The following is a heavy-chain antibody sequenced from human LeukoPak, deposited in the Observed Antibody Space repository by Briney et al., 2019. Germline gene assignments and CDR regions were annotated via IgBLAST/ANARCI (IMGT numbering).Heavy chain of an antibody. V-gene: IGHV1-2*02. Sequence: ASVKVSCKASGYTFTDYYMHWVRQAPGQGLEWMGWINPNTGGTDYAQQFQGRVTMTRDTSISTAYMELSRLTSDDTAVYYCARGGHYYGSGSYLYMDVWGKGTMVTISS. CDR2: INPNTGGT. D-gene: IGHD3-10*01. CDR3: ARGGHYYGSGSYLYMDV. J-gene: IGHJ6*03. CDR1: GYTFTDYY.